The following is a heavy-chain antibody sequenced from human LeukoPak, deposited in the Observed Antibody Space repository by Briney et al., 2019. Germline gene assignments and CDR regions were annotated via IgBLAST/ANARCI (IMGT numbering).Heavy chain of an antibody. V-gene: IGHV3-7*04. Sequence: GGSLRLSCAASGFTFSSYWVSWVRQAPGKGLEWVANIKQDGSEKYYVDSVKGRFTISRDNAKNSLYLQMNSLRAEDTAVYYCSRDFRAVARKKPNWYFDLWGRGTLVTVSS. J-gene: IGHJ2*01. CDR2: IKQDGSEK. CDR1: GFTFSSYW. CDR3: SRDFRAVARKKPNWYFDL. D-gene: IGHD6-6*01.